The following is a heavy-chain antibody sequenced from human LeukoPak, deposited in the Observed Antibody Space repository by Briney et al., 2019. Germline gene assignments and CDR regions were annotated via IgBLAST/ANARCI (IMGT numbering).Heavy chain of an antibody. CDR1: GFTFDDYG. D-gene: IGHD3-22*01. CDR3: ARDYYDSSEGMDV. CDR2: INWNGGST. J-gene: IGHJ6*04. Sequence: PGGSLRLSCAASGFTFDDYGMSWVRQAPGKGLEWISGINWNGGSTGYADSVKGRFTISRDNAKNSLYLQMNSLRAEDTALYYCARDYYDSSEGMDVWGKGTTVTVSS. V-gene: IGHV3-20*04.